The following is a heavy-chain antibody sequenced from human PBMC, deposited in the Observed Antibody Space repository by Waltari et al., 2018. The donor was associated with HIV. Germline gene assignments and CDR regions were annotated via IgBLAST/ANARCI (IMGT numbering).Heavy chain of an antibody. Sequence: LEWVSGISWNSGSTGYADSVKGRFTISRDNAKNSLYLQMNSLRAEDTALYYCAKDIGSSSWYATHYYGMDVWGQGTTVTVSS. D-gene: IGHD6-13*01. J-gene: IGHJ6*02. CDR2: ISWNSGST. CDR3: AKDIGSSSWYATHYYGMDV. V-gene: IGHV3-9*01.